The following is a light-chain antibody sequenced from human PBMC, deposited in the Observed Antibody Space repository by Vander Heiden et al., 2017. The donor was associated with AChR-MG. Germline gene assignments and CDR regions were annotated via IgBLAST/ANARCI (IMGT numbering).Light chain of an antibody. CDR2: GNS. J-gene: IGLJ2*01. Sequence: QSVLTQPPSASGPPGQRATISCSGSSSNIGSNTVNWYQQLPRTAPKLLIYGNSQRPSGVPDRFSGSKSGTSASLAISGLQSEDEADYYCAAWDDSLNGHVVFGGGTRLTVL. CDR1: SSNIGSNT. CDR3: AAWDDSLNGHVV. V-gene: IGLV1-44*01.